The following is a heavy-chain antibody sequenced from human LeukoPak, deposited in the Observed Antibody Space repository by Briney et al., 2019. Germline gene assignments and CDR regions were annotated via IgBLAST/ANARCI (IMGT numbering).Heavy chain of an antibody. CDR1: GFTFSSYA. J-gene: IGHJ4*02. CDR3: ARSYCSSTSCHRIAIDY. V-gene: IGHV3-64*01. Sequence: QPGGSLTLSCAASGFTFSSYAMLWVRQAPGKGLEYVSAISSNGGSTYYANSVKGRFTIPRDNSKNTLYLQMGSLRAEDMAVYYCARSYCSSTSCHRIAIDYWGQGTLVTVS. D-gene: IGHD2-2*01. CDR2: ISSNGGST.